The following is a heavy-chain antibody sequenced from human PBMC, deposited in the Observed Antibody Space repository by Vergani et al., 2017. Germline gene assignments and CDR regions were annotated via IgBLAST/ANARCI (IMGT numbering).Heavy chain of an antibody. CDR2: ISSSSSYI. CDR1: GFTFSDYY. CDR3: ARDKGTIQLERPDYYYYMDV. Sequence: QVQLVESGGGLVKPGGSLRLSCAASGFTFSDYYMSWIRQAPGKGLEWVSYISSSSSYIYYADSVKGRFTISRENGKNSLYLQMNSLRAEDTAVYYCARDKGTIQLERPDYYYYMDVWGKGTTVTVSS. V-gene: IGHV3-11*06. J-gene: IGHJ6*03. D-gene: IGHD1-1*01.